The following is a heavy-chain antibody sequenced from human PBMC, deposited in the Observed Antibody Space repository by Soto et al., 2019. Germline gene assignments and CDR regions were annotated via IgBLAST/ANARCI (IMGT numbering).Heavy chain of an antibody. J-gene: IGHJ6*02. D-gene: IGHD5-12*01. CDR2: IIPIFGTA. V-gene: IGHV1-69*01. Sequence: QVQMVQSGAEVKKPGSSVKVSCKASGGTFSSYAISWVRQAPGQGIEWMGGIIPIFGTANYAQKFQGRVTITSDESTSTAYMELSSLRSEDTAVYYCARDPKPERGSLPGDVWGQGTTVTVSS. CDR1: GGTFSSYA. CDR3: ARDPKPERGSLPGDV.